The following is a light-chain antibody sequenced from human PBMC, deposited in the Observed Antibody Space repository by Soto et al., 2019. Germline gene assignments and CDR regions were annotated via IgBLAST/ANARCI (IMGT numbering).Light chain of an antibody. CDR2: DVT. CDR3: NSYTSSSTYV. CDR1: SSDVGGFNY. J-gene: IGLJ1*01. Sequence: QSALTQPASVSGSPGQSITISCTGTSSDVGGFNYVSWYQQHPGKAPKLMIYDVTNRPSGVSYRFSGSKSGNTASLTISGLQAEYEADYSCNSYTSSSTYVFGTGTKLTVL. V-gene: IGLV2-14*03.